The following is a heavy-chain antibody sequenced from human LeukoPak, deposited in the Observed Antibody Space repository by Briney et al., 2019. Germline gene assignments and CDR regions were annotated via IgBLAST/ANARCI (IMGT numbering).Heavy chain of an antibody. CDR1: GSTFNNYW. CDR2: IKLDGSET. V-gene: IGHV3-7*01. J-gene: IGHJ4*02. Sequence: GGSLRLSCAASGSTFNNYWMTWVRQAPGKGLEWVANIKLDGSETYYVDSVKGRFTISRDNTQNSLYLQMNSLRAEDTAVYYCARDQTPYYWGQGTLVTVSS. CDR3: ARDQTPYY.